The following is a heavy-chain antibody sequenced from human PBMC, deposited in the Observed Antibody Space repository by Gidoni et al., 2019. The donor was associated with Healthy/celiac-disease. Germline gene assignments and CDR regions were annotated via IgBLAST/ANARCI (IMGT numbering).Heavy chain of an antibody. J-gene: IGHJ4*02. Sequence: QVQLVQSGAEVKKPGASVKVSCKPSVYTFTSYDINWVRQATGQGLEWMGWMNPNSGNTGYAQKFQGRVTMTRNTSISTAYMELSSLRSEDTAVYYCARSPDSGYPDYFDYWGQGTLVTVSS. CDR3: ARSPDSGYPDYFDY. CDR2: MNPNSGNT. CDR1: VYTFTSYD. V-gene: IGHV1-8*01. D-gene: IGHD5-12*01.